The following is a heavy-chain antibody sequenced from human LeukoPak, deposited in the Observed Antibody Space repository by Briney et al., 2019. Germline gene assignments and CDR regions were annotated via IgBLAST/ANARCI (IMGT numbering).Heavy chain of an antibody. Sequence: KPSETLSLTCSVSGYSISSGYYWGWIRQSPGKGLEWIGSIYHSGSTYYNPSLKSRVTISVDTSKNQFSLKLSSVTAADTAVYYCARGKSGNWFDSWGQGTLVTVSS. J-gene: IGHJ5*01. CDR2: IYHSGST. V-gene: IGHV4-38-2*02. D-gene: IGHD3-3*01. CDR3: ARGKSGNWFDS. CDR1: GYSISSGYY.